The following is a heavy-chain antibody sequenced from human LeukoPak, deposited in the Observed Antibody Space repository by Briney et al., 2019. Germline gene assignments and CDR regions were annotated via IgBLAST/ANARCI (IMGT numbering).Heavy chain of an antibody. Sequence: ASVKVSCKASRYTFTSYDINWVRQATGQGLEWMGWMNPNSGNTGYAQKFQGRVTMTRNTSISTAYMELSSLRSEDTAVYYCARGPHLAAYYDSSGYAFDYWGQGTLVTVST. CDR2: MNPNSGNT. D-gene: IGHD3-22*01. V-gene: IGHV1-8*01. CDR1: RYTFTSYD. CDR3: ARGPHLAAYYDSSGYAFDY. J-gene: IGHJ4*02.